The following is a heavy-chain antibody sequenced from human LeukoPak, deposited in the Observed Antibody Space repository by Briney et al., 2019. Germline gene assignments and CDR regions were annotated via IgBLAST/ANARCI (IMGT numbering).Heavy chain of an antibody. J-gene: IGHJ6*02. Sequence: ASVKVSCKASGYTFTSYGISWVRQAPGQGLGWMGWISAYNGNTNYAQKLQGRVTMTTDTSTSTAYMELRSLRSDDTAVYYCARDRTAAAGALYYYYYYGMDVWGQGTTVTVSS. CDR1: GYTFTSYG. CDR2: ISAYNGNT. CDR3: ARDRTAAAGALYYYYYYGMDV. D-gene: IGHD6-13*01. V-gene: IGHV1-18*01.